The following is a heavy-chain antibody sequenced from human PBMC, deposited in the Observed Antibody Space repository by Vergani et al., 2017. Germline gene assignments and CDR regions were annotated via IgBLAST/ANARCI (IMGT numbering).Heavy chain of an antibody. CDR2: ISAYNGNT. CDR1: GYPFTSYG. V-gene: IGHV1-18*04. Sequence: QVQLVQSGAEVKKPRASVTVSCKASGYPFTSYGISWVRQAPGQGLEWMGWISAYNGNTKYAQKLQVKVTMTTDTSTSTAYMDLRSLRSDDTSGYYCARVIPTTYAFDIWGQGTMVTVSS. CDR3: ARVIPTTYAFDI. J-gene: IGHJ3*02. D-gene: IGHD1-7*01.